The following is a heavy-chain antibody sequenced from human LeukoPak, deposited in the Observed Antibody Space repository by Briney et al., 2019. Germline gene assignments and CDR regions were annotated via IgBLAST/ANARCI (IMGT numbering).Heavy chain of an antibody. CDR3: AREGGSYRNFDY. V-gene: IGHV4-30-4*08. CDR2: IYYSGST. CDR1: GGSISSGDYY. D-gene: IGHD1-26*01. Sequence: PSETLSLTCTVSGGSISSGDYYWSWIRQPPGKGLEWIGYIYYSGSTYYNPSLKSRVTISVDTSTNQFSLKLSSVTAADTAVYYCAREGGSYRNFDYWGQGTLVTVSS. J-gene: IGHJ4*02.